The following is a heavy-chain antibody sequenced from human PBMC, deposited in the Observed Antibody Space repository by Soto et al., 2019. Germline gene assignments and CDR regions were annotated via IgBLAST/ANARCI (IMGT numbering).Heavy chain of an antibody. CDR2: MNPNSGNT. Sequence: QVQLVQSGAEVKKPGASVKVSCKASGYTFTSYEINWVRQATGQGLEWMGWMNPNSGNTGYAKKFQDRATMTRDTSLCTANMELSSVKSEDSAGYFCRRKYSSGWRFRSHFDHWGQGTLVTVSS. CDR1: GYTFTSYE. D-gene: IGHD6-19*01. J-gene: IGHJ4*02. V-gene: IGHV1-8*01. CDR3: RRKYSSGWRFRSHFDH.